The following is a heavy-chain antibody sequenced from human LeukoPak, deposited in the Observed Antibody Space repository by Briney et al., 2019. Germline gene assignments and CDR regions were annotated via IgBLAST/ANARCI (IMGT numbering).Heavy chain of an antibody. V-gene: IGHV3-48*03. CDR3: AREGRSEKHGYYYYYMDV. CDR2: ISSSGSTI. J-gene: IGHJ6*03. CDR1: GFTFSSYE. Sequence: GGSLRLSCAASGFTFSSYEMNWVRQAPGKGLEWVSYISSSGSTIYYADSVKGRFTISRDNAKNSLYLQMNSLRAEDTAVYYCAREGRSEKHGYYYYYMDVWGKGTTVTVSS.